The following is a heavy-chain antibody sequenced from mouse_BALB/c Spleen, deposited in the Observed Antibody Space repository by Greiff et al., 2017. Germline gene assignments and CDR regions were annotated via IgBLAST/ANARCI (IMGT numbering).Heavy chain of an antibody. V-gene: IGHV5-6*02. Sequence: EVKLVESGGDLVKPGGSLKLSCAASGFTFSSYGMSWVRQTPDKRLEWVATISSGGSYTYYPDSVKGRFTISRDNAKNTLYLQMSSLKSEDTAMYYCARRGITTASYAMDYWGQGTSVTVSS. CDR3: ARRGITTASYAMDY. J-gene: IGHJ4*01. CDR2: ISSGGSYT. D-gene: IGHD1-2*01. CDR1: GFTFSSYG.